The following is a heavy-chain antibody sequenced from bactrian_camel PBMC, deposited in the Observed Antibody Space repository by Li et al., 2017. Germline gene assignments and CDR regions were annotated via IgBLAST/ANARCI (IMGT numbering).Heavy chain of an antibody. CDR2: ISGGGSA. J-gene: IGHJ4*01. Sequence: HVQLVESGGGSVQAGGSLRLSCTASGLSLEESDMGWFRQAEGRACELVSVISGGGSAYYADAVKGRFTISLDDAKTTAYLEMNGLKPEDTAVYYCAAINKRLLLLINRRRSSMYDFWGQGTQVTVS. CDR3: AAINKRLLLLINRRRSSMYDF. D-gene: IGHD3*01. CDR1: GLSLEESD. V-gene: IGHV3S60*01.